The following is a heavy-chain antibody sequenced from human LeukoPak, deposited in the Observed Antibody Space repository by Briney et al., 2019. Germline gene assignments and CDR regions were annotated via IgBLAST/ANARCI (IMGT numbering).Heavy chain of an antibody. J-gene: IGHJ3*02. V-gene: IGHV4-39*01. D-gene: IGHD3-22*01. CDR2: IYYSGST. CDR3: ARHYYDSSGYYSPDAFDI. CDR1: GGSISSSSYY. Sequence: PSETLSLTCTVSGGSISSSSYYWGWIRQPPGKGLEWIGSIYYSGSTYYNPSLKSRVTISVDTSKNQFSLKLSSVTAADTAVYYCARHYYDSSGYYSPDAFDIWGQGTMVTVSS.